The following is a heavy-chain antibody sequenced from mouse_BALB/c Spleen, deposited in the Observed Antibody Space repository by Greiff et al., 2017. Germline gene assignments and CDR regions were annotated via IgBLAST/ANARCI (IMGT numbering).Heavy chain of an antibody. J-gene: IGHJ2*01. CDR1: GFTFSSYA. Sequence: EVMLVESGGGLVKPGGSLKLSCAASGFTFSSYAMSWVRQTPEKRLEWVATISSGGSYTYYPDSVKGRFTISRDNAKNTLYLQMSSLRSEDTAMYYCARHGDYYFDYWAKAPLSQSPQ. V-gene: IGHV5-9-3*01. CDR3: ARHGDYYFDY. D-gene: IGHD6-2*01. CDR2: ISSGGSYT.